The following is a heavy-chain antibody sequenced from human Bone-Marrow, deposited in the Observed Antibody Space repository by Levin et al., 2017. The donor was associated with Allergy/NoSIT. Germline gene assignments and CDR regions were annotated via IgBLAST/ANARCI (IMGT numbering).Heavy chain of an antibody. CDR1: GLSLSNYD. CDR3: AGSPQAGGWFDP. CDR2: IAKYNMK. V-gene: IGHV3-69-1*02. Sequence: GESLKISCVGTGLSLSNYDMNWIRQAPGGGLEWVSYIAKYNMKTYADSVKGRFSISRDNAKNSLYLQMNSLRAEDTGVYYCAGSPQAGGWFDPWGQGTLVTVSS. D-gene: IGHD3-10*01. J-gene: IGHJ5*02.